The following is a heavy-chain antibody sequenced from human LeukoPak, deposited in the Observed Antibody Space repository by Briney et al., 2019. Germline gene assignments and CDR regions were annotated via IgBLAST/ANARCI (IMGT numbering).Heavy chain of an antibody. CDR1: GFTFSSYG. J-gene: IGHJ4*02. CDR2: ISYDGSNK. CDR3: AKDSYSSSWAY. D-gene: IGHD6-13*01. V-gene: IGHV3-30*18. Sequence: GRSLRLSCAASGFTFSSYGMHWVRQAPGKGLEWVAVISYDGSNKYYADSVKGRFTISRDNSKNTLYLQVNSLRAEDTAVYYCAKDSYSSSWAYWGQGTLVTVSS.